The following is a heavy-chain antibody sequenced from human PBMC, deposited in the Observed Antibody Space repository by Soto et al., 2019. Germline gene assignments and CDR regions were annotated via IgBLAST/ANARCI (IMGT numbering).Heavy chain of an antibody. CDR1: GFTLSGHG. J-gene: IGHJ4*02. Sequence: QVQLVASGGGVVQPGRSLSLSCAASGFTLSGHGLHWVRQAPGKGLEWVAVVTHDGTERHYPDSVKGRFTITRDISKNTFYLQMNSLRVEDTAMYYCAREKNSGYYRTVAYWGQGTLVTVSS. CDR2: VTHDGTER. D-gene: IGHD3-10*01. V-gene: IGHV3-30*03. CDR3: AREKNSGYYRTVAY.